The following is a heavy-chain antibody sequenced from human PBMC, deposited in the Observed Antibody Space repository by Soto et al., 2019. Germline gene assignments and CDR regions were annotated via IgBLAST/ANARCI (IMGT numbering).Heavy chain of an antibody. D-gene: IGHD1-26*01. Sequence: EIQLVESGGGLVEPGGSLRLSCAASGFPFGIHSMNWIRQALGKGLEWVSCSGSTAVPYYADSVKGRFTISRDNVDNRLYLQMDRLRAEDTAIYFCVRDVAWAFDFWGQGVLVTVSS. J-gene: IGHJ4*02. CDR3: VRDVAWAFDF. CDR1: GFPFGIHS. CDR2: SGSTAVP. V-gene: IGHV3-48*01.